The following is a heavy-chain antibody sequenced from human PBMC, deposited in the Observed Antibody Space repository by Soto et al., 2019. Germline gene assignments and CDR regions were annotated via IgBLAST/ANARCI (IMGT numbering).Heavy chain of an antibody. J-gene: IGHJ4*02. Sequence: EVQVLESGGGLVQPGGSLSLSCAASGFTFSDYAMNWVRQAPGKGLEWVSGISATGVRTYSTDSVKGRFTIPRDNSKDTVYLEMNSLRAEDTAVYYCPKSRSAMIYYFDFWGLGALVTVSS. V-gene: IGHV3-23*01. CDR2: ISATGVRT. D-gene: IGHD3-22*01. CDR1: GFTFSDYA. CDR3: PKSRSAMIYYFDF.